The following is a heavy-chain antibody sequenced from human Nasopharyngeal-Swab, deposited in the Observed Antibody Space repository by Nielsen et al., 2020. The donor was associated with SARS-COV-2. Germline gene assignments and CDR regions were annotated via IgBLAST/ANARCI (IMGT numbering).Heavy chain of an antibody. Sequence: GDSLKIACVASTFTFSNDPMSWVRQAPGKGLVWVSTLTNDVSHTYHADSLEGRLTISRDTSKNKVYMQMNSLKAEDTAVYYCKKKVDGWYGFDYWGQGTLVTVSS. CDR3: KKKVDGWYGFDY. D-gene: IGHD6-19*01. CDR2: LTNDVSHT. V-gene: IGHV3-23*01. CDR1: TFTFSNDP. J-gene: IGHJ4*02.